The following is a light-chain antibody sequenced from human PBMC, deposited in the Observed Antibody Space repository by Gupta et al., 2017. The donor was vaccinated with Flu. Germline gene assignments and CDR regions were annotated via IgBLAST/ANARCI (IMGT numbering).Light chain of an antibody. CDR2: GAS. V-gene: IGKV3-15*01. Sequence: EIVMTQSPATLSVSPGERATLSCRASQSVSSNLAWYQHKPGQAPRLLIYGASTRDTGIPARFSGSGYGTEFALTISSRQSEDFAVYYCQQNNNWPPVTFGGGTKVEIK. CDR1: QSVSSN. CDR3: QQNNNWPPVT. J-gene: IGKJ4*01.